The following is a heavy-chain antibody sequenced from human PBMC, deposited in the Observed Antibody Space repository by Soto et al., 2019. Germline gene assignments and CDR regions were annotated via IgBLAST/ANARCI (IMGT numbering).Heavy chain of an antibody. D-gene: IGHD2-15*01. CDR2: IYYSGST. V-gene: IGHV4-31*03. CDR1: GGSIIDSGSFY. CDR3: ERGEVVASNGFDP. Sequence: QVQMQESGPGLVKPSQTLYLTCSVSGGSIIDSGSFYWNWIRQHPGKGLEWIGYIYYSGSTYYNRSLKSRATISLDTSKNQFSLKLTSVTAADTAIYYCERGEVVASNGFDPWGQGTLVTVSS. J-gene: IGHJ5*02.